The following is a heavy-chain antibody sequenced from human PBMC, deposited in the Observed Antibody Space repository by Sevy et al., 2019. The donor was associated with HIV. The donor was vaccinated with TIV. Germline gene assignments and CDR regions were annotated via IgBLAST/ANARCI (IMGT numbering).Heavy chain of an antibody. V-gene: IGHV3-30*04. Sequence: GGSLRLSCAASGFTFSSYAMHWVRQAPGKGLEWVAVISYDGSNKYYADSVKGRFTISRDNSKNTLYLQMNSLRAEDTAVYYCARSRITMIVVVITGYYGMDVWGQGTTVTVSS. CDR3: ARSRITMIVVVITGYYGMDV. J-gene: IGHJ6*02. D-gene: IGHD3-22*01. CDR2: ISYDGSNK. CDR1: GFTFSSYA.